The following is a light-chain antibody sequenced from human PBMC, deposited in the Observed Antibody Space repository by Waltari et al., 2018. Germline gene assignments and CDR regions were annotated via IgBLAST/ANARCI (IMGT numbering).Light chain of an antibody. Sequence: DIQMTQSPSSVSASVGARVTITCRASQGISTWLAWYQQKPGKAPKRLSYGASNLHSGVPSRFSGSGSGTDFTLTISSLQPEDFATYYCQQATSFPFTFGPGTKVDIK. CDR3: QQATSFPFT. CDR1: QGISTW. CDR2: GAS. V-gene: IGKV1-12*01. J-gene: IGKJ3*01.